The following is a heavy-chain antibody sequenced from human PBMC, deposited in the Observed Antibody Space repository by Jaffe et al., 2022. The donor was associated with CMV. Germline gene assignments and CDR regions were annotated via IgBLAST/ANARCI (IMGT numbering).Heavy chain of an antibody. D-gene: IGHD6-13*01. Sequence: EVQVLESGGGLVQPGGSLRLSCAASGFSFSTYAMNWVRQAPGKGLEWVSGISGSGGSTYYADSVKGRFTISRDNSENTLFLQMNSLRAEDTAVYYCAKAIAAAGPDPFDIWGQGTMVTVSS. CDR1: GFSFSTYA. CDR3: AKAIAAAGPDPFDI. J-gene: IGHJ3*02. CDR2: ISGSGGST. V-gene: IGHV3-23*01.